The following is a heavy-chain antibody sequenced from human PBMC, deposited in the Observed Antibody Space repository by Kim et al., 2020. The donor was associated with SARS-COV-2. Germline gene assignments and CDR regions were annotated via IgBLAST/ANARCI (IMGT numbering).Heavy chain of an antibody. D-gene: IGHD3-10*01. V-gene: IGHV4-31*03. CDR3: ARDPRKKPVPFGYYYYGVDV. CDR2: IYSSGST. CDR1: GGSISSGGYY. Sequence: SETLSLTCTVSGGSISSGGYYWGWIRQHPGKGLEWIGYIYSSGSTYYNPSLKSRVTISVDTSKHQFSLKLSSVTAADTAVYYCARDPRKKPVPFGYYYYGVDVGGQDTTLPVPS. J-gene: IGHJ6*02.